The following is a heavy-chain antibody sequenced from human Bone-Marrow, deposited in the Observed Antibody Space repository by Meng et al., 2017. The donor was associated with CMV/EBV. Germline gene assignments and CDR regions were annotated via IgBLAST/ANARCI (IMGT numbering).Heavy chain of an antibody. Sequence: GEVVWSGGGVVRPGGSLRLSCAGSGFTFGGNGMHWVRQAPGKGLEWVAFIRYDGSNKYYADSVKGRFTISRDNSKNTLYLQMNSLRAEDTAVYYCAKVAGRVYWGQGTLVTVSS. CDR2: IRYDGSNK. V-gene: IGHV3-30*02. D-gene: IGHD2-15*01. CDR1: GFTFGGNG. J-gene: IGHJ4*02. CDR3: AKVAGRVY.